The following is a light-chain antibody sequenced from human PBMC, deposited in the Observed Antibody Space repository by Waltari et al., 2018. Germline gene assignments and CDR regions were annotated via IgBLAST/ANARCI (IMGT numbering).Light chain of an antibody. J-gene: IGKJ2*01. Sequence: EIVLTQSPATLSLSPGERATLSCRASQSVNNRLAWYQQKLGQAPRLLLYDASKRATGIPARFSGCGSGTAFTLTINSLQSEDFAVYHCHQYNEWPYTFAEGTKLEL. V-gene: IGKV3D-15*01. CDR1: QSVNNR. CDR2: DAS. CDR3: HQYNEWPYT.